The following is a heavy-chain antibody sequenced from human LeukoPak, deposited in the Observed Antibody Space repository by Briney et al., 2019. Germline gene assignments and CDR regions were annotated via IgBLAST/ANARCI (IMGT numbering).Heavy chain of an antibody. D-gene: IGHD3-9*01. CDR1: GGSISSGDYY. J-gene: IGHJ3*02. CDR2: IYYSGST. V-gene: IGHV4-30-4*01. CDR3: ARAYYDILTGYGPDAFDI. Sequence: SQTLSLTCTVSGGSISSGDYYWSWIRQPPGKGLEWIGYIYYSGSTYYNPSLKSRVTISVDTSKNQFPLKLSSVTAADTAVYYCARAYYDILTGYGPDAFDIWGQGTMVTVSS.